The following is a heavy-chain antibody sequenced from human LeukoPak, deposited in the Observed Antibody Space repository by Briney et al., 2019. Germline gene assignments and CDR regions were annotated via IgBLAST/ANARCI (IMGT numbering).Heavy chain of an antibody. CDR1: GFTFSSYW. CDR2: INSDGSST. CDR3: AKTAGAAADGGYAFDI. D-gene: IGHD6-13*01. J-gene: IGHJ3*02. V-gene: IGHV3-74*01. Sequence: GGSLRLSCAASGFTFSSYWMHWVRQAPGKGLVWVSRINSDGSSTSYADSVKGRFTISRDNAKNTLYLQMNSLRAEDTAVYYCAKTAGAAADGGYAFDIWGQGTMVTVSS.